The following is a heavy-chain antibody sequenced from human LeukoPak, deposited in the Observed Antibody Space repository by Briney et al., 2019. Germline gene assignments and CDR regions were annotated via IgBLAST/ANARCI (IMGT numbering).Heavy chain of an antibody. D-gene: IGHD5-12*01. CDR1: GVSINDYY. Sequence: SETLSLTCGVFGVSINDYYWSWIRQSPGKGLEWIGEISHTEGTRYNPSLKSRVIVSVDTSKNQFSLKLSSVTAADTAVYYCARHXXXSAYATPFTYFDYWGQGTLVTVSS. V-gene: IGHV4-34*01. CDR3: ARHXXXSAYATPFTYFDY. J-gene: IGHJ4*02. CDR2: ISHTEGT.